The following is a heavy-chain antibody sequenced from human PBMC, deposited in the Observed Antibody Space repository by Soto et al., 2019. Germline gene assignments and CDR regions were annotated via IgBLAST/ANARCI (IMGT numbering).Heavy chain of an antibody. V-gene: IGHV1-3*01. CDR2: INGGNGNT. D-gene: IGHD3-16*01. J-gene: IGHJ6*02. Sequence: QVQPVQSGAEVKKPGASVKVSCKASGYTFTSYAMHWVRQAPGQRLEWMGWINGGNGNTKYSQKFQGRVTITRDTSASTAYMALCSLRSEDTAVYYCARGGLALMDVWGQGTTVTVSS. CDR1: GYTFTSYA. CDR3: ARGGLALMDV.